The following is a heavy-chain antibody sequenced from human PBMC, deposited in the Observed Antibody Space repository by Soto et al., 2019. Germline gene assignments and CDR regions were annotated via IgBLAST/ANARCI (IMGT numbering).Heavy chain of an antibody. D-gene: IGHD6-13*01. CDR2: ISSSSSYI. CDR1: GFTFSSYS. J-gene: IGHJ6*02. V-gene: IGHV3-21*01. CDR3: ARDARIAAAGNYYGMDV. Sequence: GGSLRLSCAASGFTFSSYSMNWVRQAPGKGLEWVSSISSSSSYIYYADSVKGRSTISRDNAKNSLYLQMNSLRAEDTAVYYCARDARIAAAGNYYGMDVWGQGTTVTVS.